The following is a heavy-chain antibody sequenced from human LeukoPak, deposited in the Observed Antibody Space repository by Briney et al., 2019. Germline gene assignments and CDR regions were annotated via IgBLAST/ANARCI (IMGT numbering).Heavy chain of an antibody. V-gene: IGHV3-30-3*01. CDR3: ARDPIAVAAPARFDY. J-gene: IGHJ4*02. CDR1: GFTFSSYA. Sequence: PGGSLRLSCAASGFTFSSYAMHWVRQAPGKGLEWVAVISYDGSNKYYADSVKGRFTTSRDNSKNTLYLQMNSLRAEDTAVYYCARDPIAVAAPARFDYWGQGTLVTVSS. D-gene: IGHD6-19*01. CDR2: ISYDGSNK.